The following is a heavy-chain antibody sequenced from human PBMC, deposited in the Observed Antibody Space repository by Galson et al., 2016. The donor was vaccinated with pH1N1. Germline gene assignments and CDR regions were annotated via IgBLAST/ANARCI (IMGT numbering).Heavy chain of an antibody. J-gene: IGHJ6*02. V-gene: IGHV4-34*01. D-gene: IGHD3-10*01. CDR2: ITHSGTT. CDR3: ARLSLGGHTETYGMDV. CDR1: GGSFSHYY. Sequence: LSLTCAVYGGSFSHYYWSWIRQSPGKGLEWIGEITHSGTTHYNASLKSRVSMSVDTSRNQFSLKLSSVTAADTAVYYRARLSLGGHTETYGMDVWGQGTTVIVSS.